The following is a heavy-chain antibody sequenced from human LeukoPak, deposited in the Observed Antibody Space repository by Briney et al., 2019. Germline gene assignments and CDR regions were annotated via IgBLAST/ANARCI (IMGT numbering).Heavy chain of an antibody. Sequence: ASVKVSCKASGYTFTGYYMHWVRQAPGQGLEWMGRINPNSGGTKYAKKFQGRVPMTRHTSISTAYMEMSRLRSDDTAVYYCASGELLFNFDYWGQGTLVTVSS. CDR2: INPNSGGT. J-gene: IGHJ4*02. CDR3: ASGELLFNFDY. V-gene: IGHV1-2*06. CDR1: GYTFTGYY. D-gene: IGHD3-10*01.